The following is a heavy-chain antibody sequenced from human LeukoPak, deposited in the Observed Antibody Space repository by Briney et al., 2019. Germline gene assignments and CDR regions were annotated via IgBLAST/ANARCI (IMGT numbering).Heavy chain of an antibody. CDR2: VKSKADGGTT. J-gene: IGHJ5*02. Sequence: GGSLRLSCAASGFTFSSAWMSWVRQAPGKGLEWVGRVKSKADGGTTDYAAPVKGRFIISRDDSRNTLYLQMNSLKTEDTAVCYCSTYRPPAWGQGTLVTVSS. V-gene: IGHV3-15*01. CDR1: GFTFSSAW. CDR3: STYRPPA. D-gene: IGHD1-26*01.